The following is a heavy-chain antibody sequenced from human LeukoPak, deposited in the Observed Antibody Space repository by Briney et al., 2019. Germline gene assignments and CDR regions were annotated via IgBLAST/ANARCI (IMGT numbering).Heavy chain of an antibody. CDR2: INHSGST. CDR3: ARGTHPLYSSSWFHLGYYFDY. CDR1: GGSFSGYY. V-gene: IGHV4-34*01. J-gene: IGHJ4*02. D-gene: IGHD6-13*01. Sequence: NPSETLSLACAVYGGSFSGYYWSWIRQPPGKGLEWIGEINHSGSTNYNPSLKSRVTISVDTSKNQFSLKLSSVTAADTAVYYCARGTHPLYSSSWFHLGYYFDYWGQGTLVTVSS.